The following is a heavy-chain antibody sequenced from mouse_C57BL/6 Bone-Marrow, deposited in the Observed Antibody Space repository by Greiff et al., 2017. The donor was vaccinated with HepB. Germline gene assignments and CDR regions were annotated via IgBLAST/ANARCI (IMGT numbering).Heavy chain of an antibody. V-gene: IGHV2-2*01. CDR3: ASPSYYGSFSWFAY. J-gene: IGHJ3*01. Sequence: AQGVESGPGLVQPSQSLSITCTVSGFSLTSYGVHWVRQSPGKGLEWLGVIWSGGSTDYNAAFISRLSISKDNSKSQVFFKMNSLQADDTAIYYCASPSYYGSFSWFAYWGQGTLVTVSA. CDR1: GFSLTSYG. CDR2: IWSGGST. D-gene: IGHD1-1*01.